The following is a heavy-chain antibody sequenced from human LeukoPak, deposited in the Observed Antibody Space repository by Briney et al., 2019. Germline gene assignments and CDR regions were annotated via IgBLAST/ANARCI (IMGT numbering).Heavy chain of an antibody. Sequence: GGSLRLSCAASGFTFNNYAINWVRQAPGKGLEWVSGISGSGGDTYYSESVKGRFTISRDNAKNSLYLQMNSLRAEDTAVYYCARVGGSCYFAKGGQGPLVPVS. CDR1: GFTFNNYA. CDR3: ARVGGSCYFAK. V-gene: IGHV3-21*01. D-gene: IGHD2-15*01. CDR2: ISGSGGDT. J-gene: IGHJ4*02.